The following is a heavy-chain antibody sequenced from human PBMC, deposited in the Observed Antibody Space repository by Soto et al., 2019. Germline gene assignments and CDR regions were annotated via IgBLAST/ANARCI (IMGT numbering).Heavy chain of an antibody. Sequence: ASVKVSCKASGYTFTTYGISWVRQAPGQGLEWLGWINTHNGNTNYAQNLQGRVIMTADTSTSTAYMELRSLRSDDTAIYYCTREGSAPYYYADMDAWSQGTTVTVSS. J-gene: IGHJ6*02. CDR1: GYTFTTYG. V-gene: IGHV1-18*01. CDR2: INTHNGNT. D-gene: IGHD3-16*01. CDR3: TREGSAPYYYADMDA.